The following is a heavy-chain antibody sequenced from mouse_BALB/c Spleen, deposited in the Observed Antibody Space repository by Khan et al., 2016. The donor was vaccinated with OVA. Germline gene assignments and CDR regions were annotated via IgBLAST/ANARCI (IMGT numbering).Heavy chain of an antibody. V-gene: IGHV3-5*02. D-gene: IGHD4-1*01. CDR1: GISITTGNYR. J-gene: IGHJ1*01. CDR3: AREANWDGYFDV. CDR2: IYYSGTI. Sequence: EVQLQESGPGLVKPSQTVSLTCTVTGISITTGNYRWSWLRQFPGNKLEWIGYIYYSGTITYNPSLTSRTTITRDTSKNPFFLEMNSLTAEDTATYYGAREANWDGYFDVWGAGTTVTVSS.